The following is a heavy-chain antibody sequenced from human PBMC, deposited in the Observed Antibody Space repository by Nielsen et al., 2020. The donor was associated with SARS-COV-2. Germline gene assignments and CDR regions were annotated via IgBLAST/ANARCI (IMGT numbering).Heavy chain of an antibody. V-gene: IGHV4-38-2*01. J-gene: IGHJ4*02. CDR3: ASRFFLDY. D-gene: IGHD3-3*01. CDR2: IYHSGST. CDR1: GGSFSGYY. Sequence: SETLSLTCAVYGGSFSGYYWGWIRQSPGKGLEWIGSIYHSGSTYYNPSLKSRVTMSVDTSKNQFSLRLSSVTAADTAVYYCASRFFLDYWGQGTLVTVSS.